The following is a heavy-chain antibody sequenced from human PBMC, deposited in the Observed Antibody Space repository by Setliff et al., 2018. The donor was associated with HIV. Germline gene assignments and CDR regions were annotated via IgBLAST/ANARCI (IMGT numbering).Heavy chain of an antibody. Sequence: SETLSLTCTVSGGSISRGDYYWNWIRQPAGRGLEWIGHIYTSGSTSGSTNYNPSLKSRVTISVDMSKNQFSLKLNSVTAADTAVYHCARRMSSGSYYDYWGQGTLVTVSS. CDR2: IYTSGSTSGST. J-gene: IGHJ4*02. V-gene: IGHV4-61*09. CDR1: GGSISRGDYY. CDR3: ARRMSSGSYYDY. D-gene: IGHD1-26*01.